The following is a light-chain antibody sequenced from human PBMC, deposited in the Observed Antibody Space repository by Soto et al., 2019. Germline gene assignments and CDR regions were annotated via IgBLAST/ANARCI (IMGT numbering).Light chain of an antibody. CDR1: QSVFSSY. Sequence: EIVLTQSPGTLSLSPGERATLSCKASQSVFSSYLAWYQHKPGQSPRLLIYGASTRATDIPDRVRGSGSGTDFTLTISSVEPEDFAVYYCQQYGASPVTFGQGTKLEIK. CDR2: GAS. CDR3: QQYGASPVT. J-gene: IGKJ2*01. V-gene: IGKV3-20*01.